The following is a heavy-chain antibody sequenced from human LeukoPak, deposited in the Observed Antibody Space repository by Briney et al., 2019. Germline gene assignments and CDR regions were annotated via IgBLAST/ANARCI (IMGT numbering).Heavy chain of an antibody. D-gene: IGHD6-13*01. CDR3: ARGLSDSSWYGPFDY. CDR1: GGSFSGYY. CDR2: INHSGST. Sequence: PSETLSLTCAVYGGSFSGYYWSWIRQPPGKGLEWIGEINHSGSTNYNPSLKSRVTISVDTSKNQFSLKLSSVTAADTAVYYCARGLSDSSWYGPFDYWGQGTLVTVSS. V-gene: IGHV4-34*01. J-gene: IGHJ4*02.